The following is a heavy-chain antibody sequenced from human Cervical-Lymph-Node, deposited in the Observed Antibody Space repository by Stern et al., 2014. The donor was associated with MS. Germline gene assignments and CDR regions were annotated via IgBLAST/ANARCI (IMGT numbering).Heavy chain of an antibody. CDR3: TTEDYDGNSHFDN. V-gene: IGHV3-15*01. CDR1: GFTVSTAW. D-gene: IGHD4-23*01. CDR2: VKSESDGGTT. Sequence: EMQLVESGGGLVEPGGSLRLSCAASGFTVSTAWMSWVRQAPGKGLEWVGRVKSESDGGTTDYAAPVKGRFSVSRDDSKNTLFLQMNSLKVEDTAVYYCTTEDYDGNSHFDNWGQGTLVTVS. J-gene: IGHJ4*02.